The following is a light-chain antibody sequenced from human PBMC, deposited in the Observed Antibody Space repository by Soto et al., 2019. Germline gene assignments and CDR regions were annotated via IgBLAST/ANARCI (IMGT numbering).Light chain of an antibody. Sequence: EIMMTQSPVTLSVSPGERATLSCRASQSVNINLAWYQQKPGQAPRLLIYGASTRATGIPARFSGRGSGTEFTLTISSLQSVDFAVYYCQQYDNWPQTFGQGTKVDIK. CDR2: GAS. CDR3: QQYDNWPQT. J-gene: IGKJ1*01. V-gene: IGKV3-15*01. CDR1: QSVNIN.